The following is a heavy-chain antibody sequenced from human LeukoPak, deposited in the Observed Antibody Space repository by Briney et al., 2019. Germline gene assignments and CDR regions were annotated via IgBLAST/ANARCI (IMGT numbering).Heavy chain of an antibody. J-gene: IGHJ4*02. Sequence: SETLSLTCAVYGESFSDYYWSWIRQPPGKGLEWIGEINHSGSANYIPSFKSRVTISVDTSKNQFSLQLNSVTAAETAVYYCARDLYYDFYSGYSSESVTLDYWGQGTLVTVSS. CDR2: INHSGSA. V-gene: IGHV4-34*01. CDR3: ARDLYYDFYSGYSSESVTLDY. D-gene: IGHD3-3*01. CDR1: GESFSDYY.